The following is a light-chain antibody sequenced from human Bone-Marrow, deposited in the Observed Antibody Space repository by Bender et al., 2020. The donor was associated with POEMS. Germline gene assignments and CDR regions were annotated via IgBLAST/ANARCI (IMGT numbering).Light chain of an antibody. CDR1: SSDVGRYNY. CDR2: AVT. V-gene: IGLV2-14*03. Sequence: QSALTQPASVSGSPGQSITISCAGTSSDVGRYNYVSWYQQHPGKAPKLIIFAVTDRPSGVSNRFSGSKSGNTASLTISGLQAEDEAHYYCSSFTSSSTVLFGGGTKLTVL. J-gene: IGLJ2*01. CDR3: SSFTSSSTVL.